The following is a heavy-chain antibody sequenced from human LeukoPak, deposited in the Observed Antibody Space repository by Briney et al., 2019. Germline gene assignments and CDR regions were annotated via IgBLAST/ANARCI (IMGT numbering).Heavy chain of an antibody. CDR3: ARHFRSRQQLVRPIDY. CDR2: IYPGDSDT. V-gene: IGHV5-51*01. Sequence: GASLKISCKGSGYSFTSYWIGWVRPMPGKGLGWMGIIYPGDSDTRYSPSFQGQVTISADKSISTAYLQWSSLKASDTAMYYCARHFRSRQQLVRPIDYWGQGTLVTVSS. J-gene: IGHJ4*02. CDR1: GYSFTSYW. D-gene: IGHD6-13*01.